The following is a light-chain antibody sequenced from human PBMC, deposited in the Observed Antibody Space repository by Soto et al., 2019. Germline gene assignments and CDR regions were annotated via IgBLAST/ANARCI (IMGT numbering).Light chain of an antibody. CDR2: DTS. V-gene: IGKV3-11*01. J-gene: IGKJ4*01. CDR3: QQRANWPLT. Sequence: ETVLTQSPATLSFSPGERATLSCRASQSVINYLAWYQQKPGQAPRLLIYDTSNRATGIPARFSGSGSGTDFTLIISSLEPEDFAVYYCQQRANWPLTFGGGTKVDIK. CDR1: QSVINY.